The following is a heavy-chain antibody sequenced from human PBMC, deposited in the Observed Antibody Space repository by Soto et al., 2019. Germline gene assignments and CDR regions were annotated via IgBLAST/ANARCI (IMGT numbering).Heavy chain of an antibody. CDR1: RYTLTELS. D-gene: IGHD1-20*01. CDR2: FDPEDGET. V-gene: IGHV1-24*01. Sequence: GASVKVSSKVSRYTLTELSMHWVRQAPGKGLEWRGGFDPEDGETIYAQKFQGRVTMTEDTSTDTAYMELSSLRSEDTAVYYCATGGAITGTPHYYYGMDVWGKGTTVTVSP. CDR3: ATGGAITGTPHYYYGMDV. J-gene: IGHJ6*04.